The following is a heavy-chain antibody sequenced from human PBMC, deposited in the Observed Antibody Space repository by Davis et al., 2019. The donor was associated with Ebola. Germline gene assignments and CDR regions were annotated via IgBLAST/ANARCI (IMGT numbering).Heavy chain of an antibody. CDR2: IYSGGST. CDR1: GFTVSSNY. Sequence: PGGSLRLSCAASGFTVSSNYMSWVRQAPGKGLEWVSVIYSGGSTYYADSVKGRFTISRDNAKNSLYLQMNSLRADDTAVYYCARDKKWHVGGLFGGYYYYGMDVWGQGTTVTVSS. J-gene: IGHJ6*02. V-gene: IGHV3-53*01. CDR3: ARDKKWHVGGLFGGYYYYGMDV. D-gene: IGHD2-15*01.